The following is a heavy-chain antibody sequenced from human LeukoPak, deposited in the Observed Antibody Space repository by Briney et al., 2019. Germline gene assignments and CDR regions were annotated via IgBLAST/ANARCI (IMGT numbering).Heavy chain of an antibody. Sequence: PGGSLRLSCAASGFTFDDYGMSWVRQAPGKGLEWVSGINWNGGSTGYADSVKGRFTISRDNAKNSLYLQTNSLRAEDTALYYCAREQYQLPYGYYYMDVWGKGTTVTVSS. V-gene: IGHV3-20*04. CDR1: GFTFDDYG. J-gene: IGHJ6*03. CDR2: INWNGGST. CDR3: AREQYQLPYGYYYMDV. D-gene: IGHD2-2*02.